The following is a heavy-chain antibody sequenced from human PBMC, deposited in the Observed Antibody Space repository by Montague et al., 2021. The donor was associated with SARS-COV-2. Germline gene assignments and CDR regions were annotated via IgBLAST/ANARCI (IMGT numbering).Heavy chain of an antibody. V-gene: IGHV4-34*01. CDR3: ARGSGCSGGSCYSEWDPYYYYGMDV. Sequence: SETLSLTCAGDGGSCSGYYWRWVSQHPGNGVEWVGEINHSGSTNYNPSLKSRVTISVDTSKNQFSLKLSSVTAADTAVYYCARGSGCSGGSCYSEWDPYYYYGMDVWGQGTTVTVSS. CDR2: INHSGST. D-gene: IGHD2-15*01. J-gene: IGHJ6*02. CDR1: GGSCSGYY.